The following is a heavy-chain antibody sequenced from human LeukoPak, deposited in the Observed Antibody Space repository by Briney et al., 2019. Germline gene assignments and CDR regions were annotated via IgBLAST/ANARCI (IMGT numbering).Heavy chain of an antibody. D-gene: IGHD4-17*01. CDR2: FDPEDGET. Sequence: ASVKVSCKVSGYTLTELSMHWVRQAPGKGLEWMGGFDPEDGETIYAQKFQGRVTITADKSTSTAYMELSSLRSEDTAVYYCARDSTVTTYAYWGQGTLVTVSS. J-gene: IGHJ4*02. CDR3: ARDSTVTTYAY. V-gene: IGHV1-24*01. CDR1: GYTLTELS.